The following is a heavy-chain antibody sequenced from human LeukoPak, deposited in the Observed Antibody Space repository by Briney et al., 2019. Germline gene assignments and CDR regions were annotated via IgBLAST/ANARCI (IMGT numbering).Heavy chain of an antibody. CDR3: ASVRAYSGYDSSADAFDI. J-gene: IGHJ3*02. D-gene: IGHD5-12*01. Sequence: GGSLRLSCAASGFTFSGYSMNWVRQAPGKGLEWVSSISSSSSYIYYADSVKGRFTISRDNAKNSLYLQMNSLRAEDTAVYYCASVRAYSGYDSSADAFDIWGQGTMATVSS. V-gene: IGHV3-21*01. CDR1: GFTFSGYS. CDR2: ISSSSSYI.